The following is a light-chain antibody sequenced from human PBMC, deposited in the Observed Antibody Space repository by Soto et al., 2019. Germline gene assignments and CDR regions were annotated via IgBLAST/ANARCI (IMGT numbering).Light chain of an antibody. CDR3: QSYDSSLSGSV. V-gene: IGLV1-40*01. J-gene: IGLJ3*02. CDR1: SSNIGAGYD. CDR2: ANT. Sequence: QSVLTQTPSVSGAPGQRVTISCTGSSSNIGAGYDVHWYQQLPGTTPKLLIYANTNPPSGVPDRFSGSKSGTSASLAITGLQAEDEADYYCQSYDSSLSGSVFGGGTKLTVL.